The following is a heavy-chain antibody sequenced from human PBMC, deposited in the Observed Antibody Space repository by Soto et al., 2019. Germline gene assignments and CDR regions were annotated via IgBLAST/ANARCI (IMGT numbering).Heavy chain of an antibody. CDR1: GFTFNSYS. Sequence: GGSLRLSCAASGFTFNSYSMNWVRQAPGKGLEWVSYISSSSSTIYYADSVKGQVTISADKSISTAYLQWSSLKASDTAMYYCATPYYDFWSGLPSGMDVWGQGTTVTVSS. CDR2: ISSSSSTI. J-gene: IGHJ6*02. CDR3: ATPYYDFWSGLPSGMDV. V-gene: IGHV3-48*01. D-gene: IGHD3-3*01.